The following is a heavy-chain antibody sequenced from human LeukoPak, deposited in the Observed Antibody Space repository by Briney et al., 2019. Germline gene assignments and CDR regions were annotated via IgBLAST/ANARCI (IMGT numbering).Heavy chain of an antibody. V-gene: IGHV3-30*02. Sequence: PGGSLRLSCAASGFTFSSYGMHWVRQAPGKGLEWVAFIRYDGSNKYYADSVKGRFTISRDNSKNTLYLQMNSLRAEDTAVYYCARESIAAAGYFDYWGQGTLVTVSS. D-gene: IGHD6-13*01. CDR2: IRYDGSNK. J-gene: IGHJ4*02. CDR1: GFTFSSYG. CDR3: ARESIAAAGYFDY.